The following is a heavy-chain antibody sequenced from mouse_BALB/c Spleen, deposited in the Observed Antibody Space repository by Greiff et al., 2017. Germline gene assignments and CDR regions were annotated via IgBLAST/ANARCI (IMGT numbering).Heavy chain of an antibody. J-gene: IGHJ2*01. Sequence: QVQLQQPGAELVKPGASVKLSCKASGYTFTSYWMHWVKQRPGQGLEWIGEINPSNGRTNYNEKFKSKATLTVDKSSSTAYMQLSSLTSEDSAVYYCARFYDYFDYWGQGTTLTVSS. CDR1: GYTFTSYW. D-gene: IGHD2-3*01. CDR3: ARFYDYFDY. V-gene: IGHV1S81*02. CDR2: INPSNGRT.